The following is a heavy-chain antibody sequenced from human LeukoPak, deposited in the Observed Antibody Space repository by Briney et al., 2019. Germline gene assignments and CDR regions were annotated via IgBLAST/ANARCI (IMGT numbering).Heavy chain of an antibody. CDR3: ARRPYNSGFDY. Sequence: SGTLSLTCTVSGGSISSSNYYWGWIRQPPGEGLEWIGTIFYSGSTYYNPSLKSRVTISVDTSKNQFSVKLGSVTAADTAVYYCARRPYNSGFDYWGQGTLVTVSS. CDR2: IFYSGST. D-gene: IGHD3-10*01. CDR1: GGSISSSNYY. V-gene: IGHV4-39*01. J-gene: IGHJ4*02.